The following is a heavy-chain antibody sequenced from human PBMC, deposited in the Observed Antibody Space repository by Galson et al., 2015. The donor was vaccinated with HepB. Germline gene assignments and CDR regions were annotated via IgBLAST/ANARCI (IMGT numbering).Heavy chain of an antibody. D-gene: IGHD6-13*01. CDR2: ISSSSSYI. Sequence: SLRLSCAASGFTFSSYSMNWVRQAPGKGLEWVSSISSSSSYIYYADSVKGRFTISRDNAKNSLYLQMNSLRAEDTAVYYCARESGYSSSWGPQEAFDIWGQGTMVTVSS. CDR1: GFTFSSYS. CDR3: ARESGYSSSWGPQEAFDI. J-gene: IGHJ3*02. V-gene: IGHV3-21*01.